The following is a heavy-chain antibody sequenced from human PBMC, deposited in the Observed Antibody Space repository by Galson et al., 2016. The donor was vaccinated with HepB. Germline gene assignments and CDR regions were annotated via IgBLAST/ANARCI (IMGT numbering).Heavy chain of an antibody. CDR3: ARDLEGHWTSDY. CDR2: INRSGGSASGRA. D-gene: IGHD3/OR15-3a*01. V-gene: IGHV1-46*01. Sequence: SVKVSCKASGYTFTNYNMHWVRQAPGQGPEWMGIINRSGGSASGRARYAQNFQGRVTVTRDTSTSTVYMELNSLKSEDTAVYYCARDLEGHWTSDYWGQGTLVIVSS. CDR1: GYTFTNYN. J-gene: IGHJ4*02.